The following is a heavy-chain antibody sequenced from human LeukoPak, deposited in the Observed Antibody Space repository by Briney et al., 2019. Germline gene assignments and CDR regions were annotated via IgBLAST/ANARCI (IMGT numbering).Heavy chain of an antibody. CDR1: GGSFSGYY. J-gene: IGHJ4*02. CDR2: IYYSGST. V-gene: IGHV4-59*08. Sequence: SETLSLTCAVYGGSFSGYYWSWIRQPPGKGLEWIGYIYYSGSTNYNPSLKSRVTISVDTSKNQFSLKLSSVTAADTAVYYCASTYGSGSYSTPVFDYWGQGTLVTVSS. CDR3: ASTYGSGSYSTPVFDY. D-gene: IGHD3-10*01.